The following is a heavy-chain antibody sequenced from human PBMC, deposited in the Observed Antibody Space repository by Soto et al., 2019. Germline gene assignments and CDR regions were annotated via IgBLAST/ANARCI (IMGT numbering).Heavy chain of an antibody. CDR1: GGSISSGGYY. D-gene: IGHD6-25*01. Sequence: PSETLSLTCTVSGGSISSGGYYWSWIRQHPGKGLEWIGYIYYSGSTYYNPSLKSRVTISVDTSKNQFSLKLSSVTAADTAVYYCARHGTGYTRAYYYYYMDAWGKGTTVTVSS. V-gene: IGHV4-31*03. J-gene: IGHJ6*03. CDR3: ARHGTGYTRAYYYYYMDA. CDR2: IYYSGST.